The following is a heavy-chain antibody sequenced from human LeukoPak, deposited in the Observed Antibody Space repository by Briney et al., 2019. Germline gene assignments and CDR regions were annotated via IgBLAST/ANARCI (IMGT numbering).Heavy chain of an antibody. CDR1: GYTFTSYD. V-gene: IGHV1-8*01. CDR3: ARSRGSSWYLENVFDP. D-gene: IGHD6-13*01. Sequence: ASVKVSCKASGYTFTSYDINWVRQATGQGLEWMGWMNPNSGNTGYAQKFQGRVTMTRNTSISTAYMELSSLRSEDTAVYYCARSRGSSWYLENVFDPWGQGTLVTVSS. J-gene: IGHJ5*02. CDR2: MNPNSGNT.